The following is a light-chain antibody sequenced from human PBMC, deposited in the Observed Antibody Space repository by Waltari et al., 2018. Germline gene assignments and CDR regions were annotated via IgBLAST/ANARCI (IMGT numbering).Light chain of an antibody. J-gene: IGLJ2*01. CDR3: QVWDSNTDHVI. CDR2: DDS. Sequence: SSVLTQPPSVSLAPGKTASITCGGHNIGVKSVHGYQQRPGQAPVLVIYDDSARPSGIPERFSGSNSGNTATLTISRVEAGDGADYYCQVWDSNTDHVIFGGGTKLTVL. V-gene: IGLV3-21*04. CDR1: NIGVKS.